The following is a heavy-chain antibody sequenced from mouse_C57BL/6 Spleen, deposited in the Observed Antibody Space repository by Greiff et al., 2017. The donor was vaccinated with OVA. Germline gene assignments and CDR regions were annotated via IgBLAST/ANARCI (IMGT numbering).Heavy chain of an antibody. V-gene: IGHV1-64*01. D-gene: IGHD4-1*01. Sequence: QVQLQQPGAELVKPGASVKLSCKASGYTFTSYRMHWVKQRPGQGLEWIGMIHPNSGSTNYNEKFKSKATLTVDKSSSTAYMQLSSLTSEDSAVYYCVGELGRGYFDYWGQGTTLTVSS. CDR3: VGELGRGYFDY. CDR1: GYTFTSYR. CDR2: IHPNSGST. J-gene: IGHJ2*01.